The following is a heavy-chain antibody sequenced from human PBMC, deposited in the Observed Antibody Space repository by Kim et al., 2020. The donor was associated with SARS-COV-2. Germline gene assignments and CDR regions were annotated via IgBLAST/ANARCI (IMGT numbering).Heavy chain of an antibody. Sequence: TTSSPSLKSRVTISVDTSKNQFSLKLSSVTAADTAVYYCASDLNRGYSDYWGQGTLVTVSS. J-gene: IGHJ4*02. CDR2: T. D-gene: IGHD2-15*01. V-gene: IGHV4-34*01. CDR3: ASDLNRGYSDY.